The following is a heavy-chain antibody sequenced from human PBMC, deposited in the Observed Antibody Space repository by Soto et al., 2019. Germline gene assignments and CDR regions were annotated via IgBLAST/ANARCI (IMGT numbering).Heavy chain of an antibody. CDR1: GGSFSGYY. CDR3: ARVTGRYYYGMDV. V-gene: IGHV4-34*01. Sequence: QVQLQQWGAGLLKPSETLSLTCAVYGGSFSGYYWSWIRQPPGKGLEWIGEINHSGSTNYNPSLKSRVTVSVDTSKLQFSLKLSSVTAADTAVYYCARVTGRYYYGMDVWGQGTTGTVSS. J-gene: IGHJ6*02. CDR2: INHSGST.